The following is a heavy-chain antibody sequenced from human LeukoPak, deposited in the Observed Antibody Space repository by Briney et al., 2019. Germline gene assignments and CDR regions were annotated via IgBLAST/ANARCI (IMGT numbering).Heavy chain of an antibody. D-gene: IGHD5-12*01. Sequence: GASVTVSCKGSGYTFSSYVINWVRQATRQGLEWMGWMNPNSGNTGYAQRFQGRVTMTRNTSIRTAYTELSSLRSEDTAVYYCAKAGQCHIGSWGQGTLVTVSS. CDR3: AKAGQCHIGS. J-gene: IGHJ4*02. CDR1: GYTFSSYV. CDR2: MNPNSGNT. V-gene: IGHV1-8*01.